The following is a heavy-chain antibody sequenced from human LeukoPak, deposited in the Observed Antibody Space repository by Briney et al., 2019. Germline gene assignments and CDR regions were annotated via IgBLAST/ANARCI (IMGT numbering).Heavy chain of an antibody. CDR2: ISSNGGST. J-gene: IGHJ4*02. CDR3: VKDGGYHGSGSSYYFDY. V-gene: IGHV3-64D*06. CDR1: GFTFSRYA. D-gene: IGHD3-10*01. Sequence: PGGSLRLSCSASGFTFSRYAVHWVRQAPGKGLEYVSAISSNGGSTYYADSVNGTFTISRDNFKNTLYLQMSTLRAEDTAVYYCVKDGGYHGSGSSYYFDYWGRGTLVTVSS.